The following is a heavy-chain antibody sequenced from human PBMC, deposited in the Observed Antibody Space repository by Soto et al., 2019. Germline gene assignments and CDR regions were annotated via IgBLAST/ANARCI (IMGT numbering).Heavy chain of an antibody. J-gene: IGHJ4*02. D-gene: IGHD6-19*01. Sequence: QVQLVQSGAEVKKPGSSVKVSCKASGGTFSSYAISWVRQAPGQGLEWMGGIIPIFGTANYAPKFQGRVTITADKSTSTAYIELSRLRAEDTSVDYCASTYSSGWYYFDYWGQGTLVTVSS. CDR3: ASTYSSGWYYFDY. V-gene: IGHV1-69*06. CDR2: IIPIFGTA. CDR1: GGTFSSYA.